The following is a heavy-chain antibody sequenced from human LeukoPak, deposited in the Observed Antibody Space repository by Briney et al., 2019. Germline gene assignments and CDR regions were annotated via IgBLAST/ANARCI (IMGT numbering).Heavy chain of an antibody. J-gene: IGHJ3*02. CDR2: ISGSGGST. CDR3: AKTHSGSYPGAFDI. Sequence: GGSLRLSCAASRFTFSSYAMSWVRQAPGKGLEWVSAISGSGGSTYYADSVKGRFTISRANSKNTLYLQMNSLRAGDTAVYYCAKTHSGSYPGAFDIWGQGTMVTVSS. CDR1: RFTFSSYA. D-gene: IGHD1-26*01. V-gene: IGHV3-23*01.